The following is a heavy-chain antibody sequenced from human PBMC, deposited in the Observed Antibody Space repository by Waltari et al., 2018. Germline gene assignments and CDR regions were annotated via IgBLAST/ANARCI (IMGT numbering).Heavy chain of an antibody. CDR1: GFTFSSYA. J-gene: IGHJ4*02. D-gene: IGHD4-17*01. V-gene: IGHV3-23*03. CDR3: AGGDYGWQYYFDY. Sequence: EVQLLESGGGLVQPGGSLRLSCAASGFTFSSYAMIWVRQAPGKGLEWVSVIYSGGSSTYYADSVKGRFTISRDNSKNTLYLQMNSLRAEDTAVYYCAGGDYGWQYYFDYWGQGTLVTVSS. CDR2: IYSGGSST.